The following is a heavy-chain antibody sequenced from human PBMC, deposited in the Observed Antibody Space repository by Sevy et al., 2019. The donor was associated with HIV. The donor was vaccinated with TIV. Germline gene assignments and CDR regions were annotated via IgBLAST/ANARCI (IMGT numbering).Heavy chain of an antibody. V-gene: IGHV1-18*01. Sequence: ASVKVSCKAFGYTFTSFGISWVRQAPGQGLEWVGWISVYNGKINYAQNFQGRVTMTTDTSTRTAYMELKSLRSDDTAVYYCARRGAFDFDTSGFLSPWGQGTLVTVSS. CDR2: ISVYNGKI. CDR3: ARRGAFDFDTSGFLSP. J-gene: IGHJ5*02. D-gene: IGHD3-22*01. CDR1: GYTFTSFG.